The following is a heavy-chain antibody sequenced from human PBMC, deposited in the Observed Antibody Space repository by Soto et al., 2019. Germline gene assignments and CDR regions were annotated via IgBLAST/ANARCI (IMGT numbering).Heavy chain of an antibody. J-gene: IGHJ4*02. CDR2: ISSSGSPT. CDR3: ATSLSGFYDNY. D-gene: IGHD3-22*01. Sequence: GGSLRLSCAASRFTFDTYDMMWVRQPPGKGLEWLSYISSSGSPTFYADSVRGRFTISRDNAKNSLYLHMNSLRAEDTAVYYCATSLSGFYDNYWGQGTLVTASS. V-gene: IGHV3-48*03. CDR1: RFTFDTYD.